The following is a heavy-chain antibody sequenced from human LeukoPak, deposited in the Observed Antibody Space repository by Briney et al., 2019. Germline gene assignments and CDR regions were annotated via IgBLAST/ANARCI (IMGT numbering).Heavy chain of an antibody. D-gene: IGHD5-12*01. CDR1: GGSISSGDYY. Sequence: SETLSLPCTVSGGSISSGDYYWSWIRQPPGKGLEWIGYIYHSGSTYYNPSLKSRVTISIDTSKNHFSLKLSSVTVADTAVYYCARGGYVKHWFDPWGQGTLVTVSS. V-gene: IGHV4-30-4*01. CDR2: IYHSGST. J-gene: IGHJ5*02. CDR3: ARGGYVKHWFDP.